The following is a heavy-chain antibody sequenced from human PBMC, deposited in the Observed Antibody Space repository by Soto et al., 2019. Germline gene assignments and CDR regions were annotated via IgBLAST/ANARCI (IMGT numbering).Heavy chain of an antibody. CDR2: ISYDGSNK. J-gene: IGHJ4*02. V-gene: IGHV3-30*18. CDR3: AKDIRGCSYGRTLDY. CDR1: GFTFSSYG. D-gene: IGHD5-18*01. Sequence: PGGSLRLSCAASGFTFSSYGMHWVRQAPGKGLEWVAVISYDGSNKYYADSVKGRFTISRDNSKNTLYLQMNSLRAEDTAVYYCAKDIRGCSYGRTLDYWGQGTMVTVYS.